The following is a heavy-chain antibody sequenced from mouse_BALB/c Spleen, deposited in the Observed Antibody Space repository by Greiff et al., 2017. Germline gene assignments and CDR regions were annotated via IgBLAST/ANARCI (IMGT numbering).Heavy chain of an antibody. CDR3: TNSPYGNYGMDY. D-gene: IGHD2-10*02. CDR2: ISSGGSYT. CDR1: GFTFSSYT. Sequence: EVQRVESGGGLVKPGGSLKLSCAASGFTFSSYTMSWVRQTPEKRLEWVATISSGGSYTYYPDSVKGRFTISRDNAKNTLYLQMSSLKSEDTAMYYCTNSPYGNYGMDYWGQGTSVTVSS. J-gene: IGHJ4*01. V-gene: IGHV5-6-4*01.